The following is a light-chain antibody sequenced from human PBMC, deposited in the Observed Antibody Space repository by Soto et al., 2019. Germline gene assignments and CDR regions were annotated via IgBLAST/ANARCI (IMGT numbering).Light chain of an antibody. V-gene: IGKV3-20*01. Sequence: EFVLTQSPGTLSLSPGERATLSCRASQSVSSSYLAWYQHNPGQAPRLLIYGASTRATGIPDRFSGSGSGTDFTLTISRLEPEDFAVYYCQQYGGSPPTFGQGTKVDIK. CDR3: QQYGGSPPT. CDR1: QSVSSSY. J-gene: IGKJ1*01. CDR2: GAS.